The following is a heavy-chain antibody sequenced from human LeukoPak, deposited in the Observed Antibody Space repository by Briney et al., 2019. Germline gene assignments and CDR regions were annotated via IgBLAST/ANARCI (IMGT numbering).Heavy chain of an antibody. J-gene: IGHJ6*03. Sequence: GASVKVSCKASGYTFTSYYMHWVRQATGQGLEWMGWMNPNSGNTGYAQKFQGRVTITRNTSISTAYMELSSLRSEDTAVYYCARGRWLPVYYYYYMDVWGKGTTVTVSS. D-gene: IGHD5-12*01. V-gene: IGHV1-8*03. CDR3: ARGRWLPVYYYYYMDV. CDR1: GYTFTSYY. CDR2: MNPNSGNT.